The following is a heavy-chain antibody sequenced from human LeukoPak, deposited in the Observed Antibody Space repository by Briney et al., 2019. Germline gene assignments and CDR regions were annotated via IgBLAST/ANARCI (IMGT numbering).Heavy chain of an antibody. D-gene: IGHD3-10*01. CDR3: ARDYYCSGSYYY. Sequence: SETLSLTCTVSGGSISSYYYTWIRQPPGKGLEWIGYFYYTGTTNYNPSLKSRVTISVDTSKNQFSLRLRSVTAADTAVYYCARDYYCSGSYYYWGQGTLVTVSS. J-gene: IGHJ4*02. V-gene: IGHV4-59*01. CDR2: FYYTGTT. CDR1: GGSISSYY.